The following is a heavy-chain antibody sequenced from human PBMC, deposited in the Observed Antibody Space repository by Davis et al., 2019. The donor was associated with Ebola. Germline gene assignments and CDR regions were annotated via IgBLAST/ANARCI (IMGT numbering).Heavy chain of an antibody. CDR2: INAGNGNT. Sequence: AASVKVSCKASGYTFTSYAMHWVRQAPGQRLEWMGWINAGNGNTKYSQKFQGRVTITRDTSASTAYMELSSLRAEDTAVYYCARSEYYYGSGLLHANPVDYWGQGTLVTVSS. J-gene: IGHJ4*02. D-gene: IGHD3-10*01. CDR1: GYTFTSYA. V-gene: IGHV1-3*01. CDR3: ARSEYYYGSGLLHANPVDY.